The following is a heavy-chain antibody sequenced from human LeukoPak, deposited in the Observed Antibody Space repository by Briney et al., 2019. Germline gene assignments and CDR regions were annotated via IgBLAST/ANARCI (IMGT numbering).Heavy chain of an antibody. Sequence: SETLSLTCTVSGGSISSYYWSWFRQTPGKGLEWIGYIYYSGSTDYNPSLKSRLTISVDTSRNQFSLKLSSVTAADTAVYYCARGLPGYSGGDDAFDIWGPGTMVTVSS. CDR3: ARGLPGYSGGDDAFDI. CDR1: GGSISSYY. V-gene: IGHV4-59*01. J-gene: IGHJ3*02. CDR2: IYYSGST. D-gene: IGHD2-21*01.